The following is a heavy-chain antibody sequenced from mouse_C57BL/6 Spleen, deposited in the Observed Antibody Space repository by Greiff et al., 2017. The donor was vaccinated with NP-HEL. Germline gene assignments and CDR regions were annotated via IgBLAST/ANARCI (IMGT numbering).Heavy chain of an antibody. CDR1: GYTFTSYW. CDR2: IDPNSGGT. CDR3: ARSSHLLRRGYFDY. D-gene: IGHD1-1*01. V-gene: IGHV1-72*01. J-gene: IGHJ2*01. Sequence: VQLQQSGAELVKPGASVKLSCKASGYTFTSYWMHWVKQRPGRGLEWIGRIDPNSGGTKYNEKFKSKATLTVDKSSSTAYMQLSSLTSEDSAVYYWARSSHLLRRGYFDYWGQGTTLTVSS.